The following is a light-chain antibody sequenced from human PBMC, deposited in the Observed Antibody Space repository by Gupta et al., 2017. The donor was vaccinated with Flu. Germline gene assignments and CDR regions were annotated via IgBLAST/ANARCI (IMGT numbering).Light chain of an antibody. CDR2: GAS. CDR1: QGIRND. CDR3: LQDYNYPRT. Sequence: AIQMTQSPSSLSASVGDRVTITCRASQGIRNDLGWYQQKPGKAPKLLISGASTLQSGVPSRFSGSGSGTDFTLTFSSLQPEDFATYYCLQDYNYPRTFGQGTKVEIK. J-gene: IGKJ1*01. V-gene: IGKV1-6*01.